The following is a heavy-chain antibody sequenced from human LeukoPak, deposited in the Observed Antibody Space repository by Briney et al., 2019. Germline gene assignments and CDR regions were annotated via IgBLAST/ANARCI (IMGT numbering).Heavy chain of an antibody. J-gene: IGHJ4*02. D-gene: IGHD6-25*01. Sequence: SETLSLTCTLSGGSINTKFYYWGWIRQPPGKGLEWIGSIYYTGSTYYNPSLKSRVTISVDTSKNQFFLKLSSLTAADTAVYYCARHAARFDYWGQGILVTVSS. CDR2: IYYTGST. CDR1: GGSINTKFYY. V-gene: IGHV4-39*01. CDR3: ARHAARFDY.